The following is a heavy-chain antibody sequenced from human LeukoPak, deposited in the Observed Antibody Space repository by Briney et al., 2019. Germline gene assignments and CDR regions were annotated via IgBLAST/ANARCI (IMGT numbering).Heavy chain of an antibody. V-gene: IGHV4-59*01. J-gene: IGHJ6*03. Sequence: SETLSLTCTVSGGSIRSYYWSWIRQPPGKGLEWIGYIYCSGSTNYNPSLKSRVTISVDTSKNQLSLKLSSVTAADTAVYYCSSGSYSYYYMDVWGKGTTVTISS. D-gene: IGHD1-26*01. CDR3: SSGSYSYYYMDV. CDR1: GGSIRSYY. CDR2: IYCSGST.